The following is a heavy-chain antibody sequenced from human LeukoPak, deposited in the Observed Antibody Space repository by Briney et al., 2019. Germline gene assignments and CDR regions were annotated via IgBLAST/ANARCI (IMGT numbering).Heavy chain of an antibody. D-gene: IGHD2-15*01. CDR3: AKAPAYCSGGTCYDY. CDR2: ISGSGGST. V-gene: IGHV3-23*01. CDR1: GFTFSTYD. Sequence: SGGSLRLSCAASGFTFSTYDMSWVRQAPGKGLEWVSLISGSGGSTYNADSVKGRFTISRDNSKNTLYLQMKSLRADDTAVYYCAKAPAYCSGGTCYDYWGQGSLVTVSS. J-gene: IGHJ4*02.